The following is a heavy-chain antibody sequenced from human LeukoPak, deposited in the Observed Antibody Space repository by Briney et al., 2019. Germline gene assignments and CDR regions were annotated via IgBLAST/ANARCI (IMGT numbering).Heavy chain of an antibody. CDR3: ARDYDILTGYYMLPGH. CDR2: INPNSGGT. J-gene: IGHJ4*02. CDR1: GYTLTELS. D-gene: IGHD3-9*01. V-gene: IGHV1-2*02. Sequence: ASVKVSCKVSGYTLTELSMHWVRQAPGKGLEWMGWINPNSGGTNYAQKFQGRVTMTRDTSISTAYMELSRLRSDDTAVYYCARDYDILTGYYMLPGHWGQGTLVTVSS.